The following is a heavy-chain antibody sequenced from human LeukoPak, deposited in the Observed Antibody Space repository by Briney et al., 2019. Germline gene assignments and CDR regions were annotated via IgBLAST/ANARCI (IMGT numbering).Heavy chain of an antibody. CDR1: GFPISNYW. J-gene: IGHJ4*02. CDR2: ISPDGSVK. D-gene: IGHD3-22*01. Sequence: GGSLRLSCAASGFPISNYWMSWVRQAPGKGLEWVASISPDGSVKHYVDSVKGRFTISRDNAKNSLSLQMNSPRAEDTAVYYCARDDAMIVAVWGQGTLVTVSS. CDR3: ARDDAMIVAV. V-gene: IGHV3-7*01.